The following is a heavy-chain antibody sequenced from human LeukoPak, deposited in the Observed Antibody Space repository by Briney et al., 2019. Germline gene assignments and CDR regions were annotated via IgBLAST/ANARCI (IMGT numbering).Heavy chain of an antibody. CDR1: GYTFTSYG. V-gene: IGHV1-18*04. D-gene: IGHD2-15*01. CDR2: ISPYNGDT. J-gene: IGHJ4*02. Sequence: ASVKVSCKASGYTFTSYGITWVRPAPGQGREWRGWISPYNGDTNYAQRLQGGVTMTTDTSTSTAYMELRSLRSDDTAVYYCARDIGYCSGGTCSPYCDYWGQGTLVTVSS. CDR3: ARDIGYCSGGTCSPYCDY.